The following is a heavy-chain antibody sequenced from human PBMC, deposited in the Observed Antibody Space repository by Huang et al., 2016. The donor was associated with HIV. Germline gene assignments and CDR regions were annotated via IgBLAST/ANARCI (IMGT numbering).Heavy chain of an antibody. CDR3: VRGWYISALPYFDY. CDR2: MNPNRGNT. Sequence: QVLLVQSGTEVRKPGASVKFSCESSGYSFGSYDINWVRQAAGQGMGWMRWMNPNRGNTGDAQQFQDRVIMTRNTSISTAYLERNSLGSEDTAKYFCVRGWYISALPYFDYWGQGTLVTVSS. CDR1: GYSFGSYD. J-gene: IGHJ4*02. D-gene: IGHD1-20*01. V-gene: IGHV1-8*01.